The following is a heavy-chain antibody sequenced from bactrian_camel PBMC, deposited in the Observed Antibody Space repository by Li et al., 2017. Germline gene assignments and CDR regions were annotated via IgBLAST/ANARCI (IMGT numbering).Heavy chain of an antibody. V-gene: IGHV3S1*01. CDR1: EPAFSRRC. Sequence: HVQLVESGGGSVQAGGSLRLSCASSEPAFSRRCMGWFRQAPGKEREGVAQKTTSSGSTPYADSVKGRFTISQDNAKNTLYLQMNNLTSEDTAMYYCATEERSLIGEPCKNAQMTRPMDYWGKGTQVTVS. J-gene: IGHJ7*01. CDR2: KTTSSGST. D-gene: IGHD1*01.